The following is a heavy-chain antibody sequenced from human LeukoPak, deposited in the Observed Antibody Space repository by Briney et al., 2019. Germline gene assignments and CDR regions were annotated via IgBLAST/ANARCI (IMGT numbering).Heavy chain of an antibody. Sequence: ASVKVSCKASGYTFTGYFIHWVRQASGQGLEWMGWINPNSGGTNYAQKFQGRVSMTRDTSISTAYMELSSLRSDDTAVYYCARGRDSDSWYFDWFDTWGQETLVTVSS. J-gene: IGHJ5*02. CDR1: GYTFTGYF. D-gene: IGHD6-13*01. CDR3: ARGRDSDSWYFDWFDT. V-gene: IGHV1-2*02. CDR2: INPNSGGT.